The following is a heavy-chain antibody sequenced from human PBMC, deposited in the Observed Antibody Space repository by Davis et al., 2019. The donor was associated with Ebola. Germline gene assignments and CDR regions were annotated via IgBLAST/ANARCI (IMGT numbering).Heavy chain of an antibody. V-gene: IGHV1-18*01. D-gene: IGHD2-2*01. Sequence: ASVKVSCKASGYTFTSYGISWVRQAPGQGLEWMGWFSAYNGNTNYAQKLQGRVTMTTDTSTSTAYMELRSLRSDDTAVYYCARAGRRPHYCSSTSCYGNWFDPWGQGTLVTVSS. J-gene: IGHJ5*02. CDR3: ARAGRRPHYCSSTSCYGNWFDP. CDR2: FSAYNGNT. CDR1: GYTFTSYG.